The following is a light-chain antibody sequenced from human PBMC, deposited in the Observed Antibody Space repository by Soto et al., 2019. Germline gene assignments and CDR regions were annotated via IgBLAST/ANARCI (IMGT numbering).Light chain of an antibody. J-gene: IGLJ7*01. Sequence: QSALTQPPSASGSPGQSVTISCTGSSSDIGRFDYVSWYQQHPGKAPKLLLSEVFHRTSGIPDRFSGSKSGHTSSLTVSGRRAEDEATYSCSSYAGSQFLVFGGGTQLTVL. CDR2: EVF. CDR1: SSDIGRFDY. V-gene: IGLV2-8*01. CDR3: SSYAGSQFLV.